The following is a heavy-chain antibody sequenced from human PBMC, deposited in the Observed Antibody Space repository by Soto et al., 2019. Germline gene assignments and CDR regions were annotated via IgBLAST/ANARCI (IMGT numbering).Heavy chain of an antibody. CDR3: ARGGYSYVPGFYYGMDV. CDR1: GYTFTGYY. V-gene: IGHV1-2*02. Sequence: ASVKVSCKASGYTFTGYYMHCVRQAPGQVLEWMGWINPNSGGTNYAQKFQGRVTMTRDTSISTAYMELSRLRSDDTAVYYCARGGYSYVPGFYYGMDVWGQGTTVTVSS. D-gene: IGHD5-18*01. J-gene: IGHJ6*02. CDR2: INPNSGGT.